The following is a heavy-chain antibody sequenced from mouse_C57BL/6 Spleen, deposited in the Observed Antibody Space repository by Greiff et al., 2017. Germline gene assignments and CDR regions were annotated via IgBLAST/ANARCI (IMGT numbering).Heavy chain of an antibody. J-gene: IGHJ2*01. Sequence: QVQLQQPGAELVKPGASVKMSCKASGYTFTSYWITWVKQRPGQGLEWIGDIYPGSGSTNYNEKFKSKATLTVDTSSSTAYMQLSTLTSEDSAVYFCAREGTAQALDYWGQGTTLTVSS. CDR2: IYPGSGST. CDR3: AREGTAQALDY. V-gene: IGHV1-55*01. CDR1: GYTFTSYW. D-gene: IGHD3-2*02.